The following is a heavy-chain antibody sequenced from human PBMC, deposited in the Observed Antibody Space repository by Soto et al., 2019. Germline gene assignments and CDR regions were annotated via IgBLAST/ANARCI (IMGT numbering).Heavy chain of an antibody. CDR3: ARGGGVGVAGSAAFDM. V-gene: IGHV1-2*02. Sequence: QLHLVQSGAVVKKPGASVTVSCSASGYPVTAYYMHWVRQAPGRGLEWMGGINPATGAAKYTQTFQGRVTRARDTSTSTVFMELGGLTSEDPAVFYCARGGGVGVAGSAAFDMWGQGTLVTVSS. D-gene: IGHD3-3*01. CDR2: INPATGAA. CDR1: GYPVTAYY. J-gene: IGHJ3*02.